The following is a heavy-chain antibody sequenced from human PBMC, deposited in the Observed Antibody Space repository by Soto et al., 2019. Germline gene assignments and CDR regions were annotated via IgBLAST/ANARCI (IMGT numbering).Heavy chain of an antibody. CDR2: IYWDDDK. J-gene: IGHJ6*02. CDR3: VQSRCGGDCLQSYSSHSYYGLDV. V-gene: IGHV2-5*02. CDR1: GFPLSTTGVG. D-gene: IGHD2-21*01. Sequence: SGPTLVNPTQTLTLTCTFSGFPLSTTGVGVGWIRQPPGKALEWLALIYWDDDKRYNPSLKSRLTITKDTSKNQVVLTMTNMDPVDTATYYCVQSRCGGDCLQSYSSHSYYGLDVWGQGT.